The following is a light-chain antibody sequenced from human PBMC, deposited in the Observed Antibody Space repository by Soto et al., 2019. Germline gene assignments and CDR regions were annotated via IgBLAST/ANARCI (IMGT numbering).Light chain of an antibody. V-gene: IGKV1-5*03. Sequence: DIQMTQSPSTLSASVGDRVTITCRASQSVSSWLAWYQQKPGKAPNLLIYKASNLESGVPARFSGSGSGTEFNLAISSLQADDFATYYCQQYDNYPWTFGQGTKVEIK. CDR1: QSVSSW. CDR2: KAS. CDR3: QQYDNYPWT. J-gene: IGKJ1*01.